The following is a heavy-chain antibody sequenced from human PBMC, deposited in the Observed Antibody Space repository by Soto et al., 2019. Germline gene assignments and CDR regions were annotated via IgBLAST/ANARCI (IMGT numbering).Heavy chain of an antibody. CDR2: INPNSGGT. Sequence: GASVKVSCKASGYTFTGYYMHWVLQAPGQGLEWMGWINPNSGGTNYAQKFQGRVTMTRDTSISTAYMGLSRLRSDDTAVYYCARDKDIVATIGRVYYGMDAWGQGTTVTVSS. CDR1: GYTFTGYY. D-gene: IGHD5-12*01. J-gene: IGHJ6*02. CDR3: ARDKDIVATIGRVYYGMDA. V-gene: IGHV1-2*02.